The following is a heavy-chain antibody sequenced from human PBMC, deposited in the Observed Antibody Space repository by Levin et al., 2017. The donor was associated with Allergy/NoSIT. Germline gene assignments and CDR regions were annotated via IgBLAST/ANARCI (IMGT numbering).Heavy chain of an antibody. D-gene: IGHD3-22*01. V-gene: IGHV2-70D*14. CDR3: ARIPAQNYYDSSGYDSHDAFDI. CDR1: GFSLSTSGMR. J-gene: IGHJ3*02. Sequence: SFPTLVKPTQTLTLTCTFSGFSLSTSGMRVSWIRHPPFPSLSFLSLLALSSDPFYSTSLKTRLTISKDTSKNQVVLTMTNMDPVDTATYYCARIPAQNYYDSSGYDSHDAFDIWGQGTMVTVSS. CDR2: LALSSDP.